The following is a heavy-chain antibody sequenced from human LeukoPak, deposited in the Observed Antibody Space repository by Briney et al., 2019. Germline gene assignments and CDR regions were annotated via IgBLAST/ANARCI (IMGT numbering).Heavy chain of an antibody. Sequence: GRSLRLSCAASAFTFSSYGMHWARQAPGKWLEWVAVIWYGGSNKYYADSVKGRFTISRDNSKNTLYLQMNSLRAEDTAVYYCAREGQTYYYGSGSPTDYGMDVWGKGTTVTVSS. V-gene: IGHV3-33*01. D-gene: IGHD3-10*01. CDR1: AFTFSSYG. J-gene: IGHJ6*04. CDR3: AREGQTYYYGSGSPTDYGMDV. CDR2: IWYGGSNK.